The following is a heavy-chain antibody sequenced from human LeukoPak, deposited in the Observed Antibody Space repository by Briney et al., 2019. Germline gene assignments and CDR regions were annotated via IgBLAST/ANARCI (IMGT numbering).Heavy chain of an antibody. J-gene: IGHJ5*02. CDR3: ARGGVVPAAMSFWFDP. V-gene: IGHV4-59*01. D-gene: IGHD2-2*01. CDR1: GGSTSSYY. Sequence: PSETLSLTCTVSGGSTSSYYWSWIRQPPGKGLEWIGYIYYSGSTNYNPSLKSRVTISVDTSKNQFSLKLSSVTAADTAVYYCARGGVVPAAMSFWFDPWGQGTLVTVSS. CDR2: IYYSGST.